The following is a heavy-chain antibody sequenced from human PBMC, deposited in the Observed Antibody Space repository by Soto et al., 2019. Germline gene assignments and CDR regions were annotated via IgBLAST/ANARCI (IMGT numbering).Heavy chain of an antibody. CDR2: IIPVLGAP. CDR1: RGTFSSFP. CDR3: ARDRHYENHTFSYLKYYFDY. V-gene: IGHV1-69*01. Sequence: QVQLVQSGTEVKKPGSSVKVSCTTSRGTFSSFPIAWVRQAPGQGLEWVGGIIPVLGAPSYAQTFQGRVTITADESTSAAYLELSSLRSDDTAVYFCARDRHYENHTFSYLKYYFDYWGQGTLVTVSS. D-gene: IGHD3-22*01. J-gene: IGHJ4*02.